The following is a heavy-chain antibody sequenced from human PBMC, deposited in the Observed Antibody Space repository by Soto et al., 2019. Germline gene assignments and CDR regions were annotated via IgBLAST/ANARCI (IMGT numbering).Heavy chain of an antibody. D-gene: IGHD3-10*01. V-gene: IGHV3-48*02. CDR3: ARRITMVRGPYYYYGMDV. CDR1: GFTFSSHG. J-gene: IGHJ6*02. CDR2: ISSTSSTK. Sequence: LRLSCAASGFTFSSHGMIWVRQAPGKGLEWVSYISSTSSTKSYADSVKGRFTISRDNAKNSLYLQMNSLRDEDTAVYYCARRITMVRGPYYYYGMDVWGQGTTVTVSS.